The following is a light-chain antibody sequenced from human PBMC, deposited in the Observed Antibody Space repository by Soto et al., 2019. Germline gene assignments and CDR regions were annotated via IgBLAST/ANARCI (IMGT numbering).Light chain of an antibody. CDR2: EVT. Sequence: QSVLTQPASVSGSTGQSITISCTGTSGDIGSYNRVYWYQQHPGKAPKLIIYEVTDRPSGVSNRFSGSKSGNTASLTISGLQAEDEAEYYCSSYTNINTRACVFGTGTKLTVL. J-gene: IGLJ1*01. CDR3: SSYTNINTRACV. V-gene: IGLV2-14*01. CDR1: SGDIGSYNR.